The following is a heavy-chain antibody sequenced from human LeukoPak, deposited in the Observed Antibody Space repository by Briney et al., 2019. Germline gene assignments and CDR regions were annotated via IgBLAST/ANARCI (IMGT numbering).Heavy chain of an antibody. J-gene: IGHJ4*02. Sequence: ASVTVPFKASGYTFTSYGISWVRQAPGQGREGMGWISAYNGNTNYAQKLQGRVTITTDTSTSTAYMELRSLRSDDTAVYYCARDYYDSSGYFDYWGQGTLVTVSS. CDR3: ARDYYDSSGYFDY. CDR1: GYTFTSYG. CDR2: ISAYNGNT. D-gene: IGHD3-22*01. V-gene: IGHV1-18*01.